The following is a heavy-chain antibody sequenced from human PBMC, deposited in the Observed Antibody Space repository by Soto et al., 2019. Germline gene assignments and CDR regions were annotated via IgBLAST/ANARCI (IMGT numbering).Heavy chain of an antibody. V-gene: IGHV1-46*01. CDR2: INPSGGST. CDR1: GYTFTSYY. J-gene: IGHJ5*02. D-gene: IGHD3-10*01. CDR3: ARALFPTGFDP. Sequence: QVQLVQSGAEVKKPGASVKVSCKASGYTFTSYYMHWVRQAPGQGLEWMGIINPSGGSTSYAQKFQGRVTMTMDTSTSTVYMELSSLRSEDTAVYYCARALFPTGFDPWGQGTLVTVSS.